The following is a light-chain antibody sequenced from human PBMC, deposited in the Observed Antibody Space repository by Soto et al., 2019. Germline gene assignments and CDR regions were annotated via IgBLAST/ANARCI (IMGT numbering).Light chain of an antibody. Sequence: QSALTQPASVSGSPGQSITISCTGTSSDVGGYNYVSWYQQHPGKAPKLMIYEVSNRPTGGSNRFSGSKSGNTASLRISGLQAEDEDEYYCSSHTSSRTSVVFGGGTKVTVL. J-gene: IGLJ2*01. CDR1: SSDVGGYNY. V-gene: IGLV2-14*01. CDR3: SSHTSSRTSVV. CDR2: EVS.